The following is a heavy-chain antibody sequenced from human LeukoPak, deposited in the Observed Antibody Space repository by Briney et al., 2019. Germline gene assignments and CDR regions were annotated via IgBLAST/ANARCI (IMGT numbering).Heavy chain of an antibody. Sequence: SETLSLTCTVSGSSISSSSYYWGWIRQPPGKGLEWIGSIYYSGSTYYNPSLKSRVTISVDTSKNQFSLKLSSVTAADTAVYYCARQTKSIAARRNWFDPWGQGTLVTVSS. CDR3: ARQTKSIAARRNWFDP. CDR1: GSSISSSSYY. V-gene: IGHV4-39*01. J-gene: IGHJ5*02. D-gene: IGHD6-6*01. CDR2: IYYSGST.